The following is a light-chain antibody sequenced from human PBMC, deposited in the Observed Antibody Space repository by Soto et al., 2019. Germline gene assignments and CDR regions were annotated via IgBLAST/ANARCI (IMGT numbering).Light chain of an antibody. V-gene: IGKV1-39*01. J-gene: IGKJ4*01. CDR3: QQTYSTPLT. CDR1: QSISNY. CDR2: SSS. Sequence: IQMTQSPSSLSASVGDRVTITCRASQSISNYLNWYQQKPGKAPNFLIYSSSTLQSGVPSRFSGSGSGTDFTLTISSLQPEDFATYYCQQTYSTPLTFGGGTKVDIK.